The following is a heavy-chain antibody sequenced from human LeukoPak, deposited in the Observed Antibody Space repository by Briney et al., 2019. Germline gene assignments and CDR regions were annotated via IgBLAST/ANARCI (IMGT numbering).Heavy chain of an antibody. CDR2: ISGYNGNT. V-gene: IGHV1-18*01. Sequence: ASVKVSCKTSGYTFITYGISWVRQAPGQGLEWMGWISGYNGNTNYAQKFQGRVTMTTDTSTSTAYMELRSLRSDDTAVYYCARDASVTTNDAFDMWGQGTMVTVSS. J-gene: IGHJ3*02. CDR3: ARDASVTTNDAFDM. CDR1: GYTFITYG. D-gene: IGHD4-17*01.